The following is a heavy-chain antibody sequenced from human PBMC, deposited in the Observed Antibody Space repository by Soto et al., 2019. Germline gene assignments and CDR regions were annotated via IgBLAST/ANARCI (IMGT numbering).Heavy chain of an antibody. V-gene: IGHV4-30-2*01. Sequence: SETLSLTCAVSGGSISSGGYSWSWIRQPPGKGLEWIGYIYHSGSTYYNPSLKSRVTISVDRTKNRFSLKLSSVTAADTAVYYCARGSADFWSGYLDYWGQGTLVTVSS. CDR3: ARGSADFWSGYLDY. D-gene: IGHD3-3*01. J-gene: IGHJ4*02. CDR2: IYHSGST. CDR1: GGSISSGGYS.